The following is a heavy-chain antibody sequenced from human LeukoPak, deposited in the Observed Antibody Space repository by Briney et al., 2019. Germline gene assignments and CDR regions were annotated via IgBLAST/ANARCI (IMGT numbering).Heavy chain of an antibody. CDR3: ARRLYYDILTDFDY. Sequence: GGSLRLSCAASGFTVSSNYMSWVRQAPGKGLEWVANIKQDGSEKYYVDSVKGRFTISRDNAKNSLYLQMNSLRAEDTAVYYCARRLYYDILTDFDYWGQGTLVTVSS. CDR2: IKQDGSEK. CDR1: GFTVSSNY. V-gene: IGHV3-7*01. J-gene: IGHJ4*02. D-gene: IGHD3-9*01.